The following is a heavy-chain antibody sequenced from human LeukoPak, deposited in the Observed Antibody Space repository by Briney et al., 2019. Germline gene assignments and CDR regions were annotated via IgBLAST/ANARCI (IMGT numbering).Heavy chain of an antibody. CDR3: GRKSAARKTSEFDY. CDR2: IHPNSGGT. Sequence: ASVKVSCKASGYTFTDYYMNWVRQAPGQGLEWMGWIHPNSGGTNYAQKFQGRVTMTRDTSISTAYMELSRLTFDDTAVYYCGRKSAARKTSEFDYRGQGTLVTVSS. CDR1: GYTFTDYY. D-gene: IGHD6-6*01. J-gene: IGHJ4*02. V-gene: IGHV1-2*02.